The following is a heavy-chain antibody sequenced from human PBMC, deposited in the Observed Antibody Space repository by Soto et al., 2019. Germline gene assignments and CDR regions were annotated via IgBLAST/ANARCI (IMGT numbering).Heavy chain of an antibody. Sequence: ASVKVSCKASGYTFTSYGISWVRQAPGQGLEWMGWISAYNGNTNYAQKLQGRVTMTTDTSTSTAYMELRSLRSDDTAVHYCARGYSGYDYKDYYYYGMDVWGQGTTVTVSS. J-gene: IGHJ6*02. V-gene: IGHV1-18*04. D-gene: IGHD5-12*01. CDR2: ISAYNGNT. CDR1: GYTFTSYG. CDR3: ARGYSGYDYKDYYYYGMDV.